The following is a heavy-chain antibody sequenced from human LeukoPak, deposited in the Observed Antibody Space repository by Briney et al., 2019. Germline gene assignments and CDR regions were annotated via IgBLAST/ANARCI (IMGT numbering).Heavy chain of an antibody. Sequence: SETLSLTCTVSGGSISSYYWSWIGQPPGKGLEWIGYIYYSGSTNYNPSLKSRVTISVDTSKNQFSLKLSSVTAADTAVYYCARGLDYYDSSGYYHHYFDYWGQGTLVTVSS. CDR1: GGSISSYY. V-gene: IGHV4-59*01. CDR2: IYYSGST. D-gene: IGHD3-22*01. J-gene: IGHJ4*02. CDR3: ARGLDYYDSSGYYHHYFDY.